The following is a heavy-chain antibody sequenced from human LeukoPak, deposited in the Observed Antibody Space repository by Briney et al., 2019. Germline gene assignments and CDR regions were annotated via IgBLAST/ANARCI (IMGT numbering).Heavy chain of an antibody. Sequence: PSETLSLTCTVSGGSISSYSWDWIRQPPGQGLEWIGHISYSGTANYNPSLQSQVTISIDTSRNQFSLKLTSVTAADTAVYYCAGGQGSESFWGQGTLVTVSS. V-gene: IGHV4-59*01. CDR2: ISYSGTA. J-gene: IGHJ4*02. CDR1: GGSISSYS. D-gene: IGHD3-10*01. CDR3: AGGQGSESF.